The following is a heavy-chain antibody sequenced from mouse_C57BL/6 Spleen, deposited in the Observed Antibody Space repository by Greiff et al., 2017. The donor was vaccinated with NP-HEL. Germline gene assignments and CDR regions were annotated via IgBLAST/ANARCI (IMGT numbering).Heavy chain of an antibody. CDR2: INPNYGTT. Sequence: VQLQQSGPELVKPGASVKISCKASGYSFTDYNMNWVKQSNGKSLEWIGEINPNYGTTSYNQKFKGKATLTVDRSSSTAYMQLNSLTSEDSAVYYCASAYGSSYVFAYWGQGTLVTVSA. CDR1: GYSFTDYN. V-gene: IGHV1-39*01. CDR3: ASAYGSSYVFAY. D-gene: IGHD1-1*01. J-gene: IGHJ3*01.